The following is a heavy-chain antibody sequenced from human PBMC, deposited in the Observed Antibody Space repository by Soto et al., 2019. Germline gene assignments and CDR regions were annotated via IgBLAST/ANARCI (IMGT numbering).Heavy chain of an antibody. J-gene: IGHJ4*02. CDR3: ARDRRLVREFDY. D-gene: IGHD6-19*01. CDR2: ISYDGSNK. Sequence: GGSLRLSCAASGFTFSSYGMHWVRQAPGKGLEWVAVISYDGSNKYYADSVKGRFTISRDNSKNTLYLQMNSLRAEDTAVYYCARDRRLVREFDYWGQGTLVTVSS. V-gene: IGHV3-30*03. CDR1: GFTFSSYG.